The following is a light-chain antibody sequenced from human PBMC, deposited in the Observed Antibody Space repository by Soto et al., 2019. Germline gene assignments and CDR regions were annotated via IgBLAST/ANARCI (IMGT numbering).Light chain of an antibody. CDR3: QQYNSYQYT. V-gene: IGKV1-5*03. J-gene: IGKJ2*01. CDR2: NAS. CDR1: QSISSW. Sequence: DIQMTQSPSTLSASVGDRVTITCRASQSISSWLAWYQQKPGKAPKLLLYNASSLEGGIPPRVSGSESETQFTLTISSLQPEDVETYYCQQYNSYQYTFCQGTKLEIK.